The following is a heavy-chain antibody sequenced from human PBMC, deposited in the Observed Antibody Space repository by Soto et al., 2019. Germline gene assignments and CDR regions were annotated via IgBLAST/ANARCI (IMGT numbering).Heavy chain of an antibody. CDR1: GFTVSSNY. CDR2: IYSGGST. D-gene: IGHD6-6*01. Sequence: PGGSLRLSCAASGFTVSSNYMSWVRQAPGKGLEWVSVIYSGGSTYYADSVKGRFTISRDNSKNTLYLQMNSLRAEDTAVYYCARAEGIAAPGYYYYGLDVWGQGTTVTVS. CDR3: ARAEGIAAPGYYYYGLDV. V-gene: IGHV3-53*01. J-gene: IGHJ6*02.